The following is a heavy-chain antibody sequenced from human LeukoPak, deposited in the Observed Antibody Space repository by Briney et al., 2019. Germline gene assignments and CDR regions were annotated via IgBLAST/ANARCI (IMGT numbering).Heavy chain of an antibody. CDR3: ARDSPYSGSYQYYFNY. J-gene: IGHJ4*02. D-gene: IGHD1-26*01. V-gene: IGHV3-7*01. Sequence: PGGSLRLSCAASGFTFSSYAMSWVRQAPGKGLEWVATIDQDESAKYYVDSVKGRFTISRDNTKNSLYLQMNSLRAEDTAVYYCARDSPYSGSYQYYFNYWGQGTLVTVSS. CDR1: GFTFSSYA. CDR2: IDQDESAK.